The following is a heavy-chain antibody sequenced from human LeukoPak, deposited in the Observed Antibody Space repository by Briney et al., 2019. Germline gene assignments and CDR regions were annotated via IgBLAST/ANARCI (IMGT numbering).Heavy chain of an antibody. CDR1: GGSISSYY. CDR3: ARGGVQASIWYYYGWGSYYDWFAP. Sequence: PSETLSLTCTVSGGSISSYYWSWIRQPPGKGLGWIGYIYYSGGTNYNPSLKSRVTISVDTSKNQFSLKLSSVTAADTAVYYWARGGVQASIWYYYGWGSYYDWFAPWGQGPLVTVSS. D-gene: IGHD3-10*01. V-gene: IGHV4-59*01. J-gene: IGHJ5*02. CDR2: IYYSGGT.